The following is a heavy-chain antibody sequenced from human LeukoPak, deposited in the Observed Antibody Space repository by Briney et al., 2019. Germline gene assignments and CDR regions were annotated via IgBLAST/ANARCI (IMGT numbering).Heavy chain of an antibody. Sequence: ASVKVSCKASGYAFTSYVISWVRQAPGQGLGWMGWISAYNGNTNYAQKLQGRVTMTTDISTSTAYMELSSQRSDDTAVYYCARYYGSGMGYYMDVWGKGTTVTVSS. CDR2: ISAYNGNT. CDR1: GYAFTSYV. CDR3: ARYYGSGMGYYMDV. D-gene: IGHD3-10*01. J-gene: IGHJ6*03. V-gene: IGHV1-18*01.